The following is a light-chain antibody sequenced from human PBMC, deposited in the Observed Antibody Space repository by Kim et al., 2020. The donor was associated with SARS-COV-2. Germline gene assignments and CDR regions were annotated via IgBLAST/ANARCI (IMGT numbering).Light chain of an antibody. CDR3: SAWDNSLSAWV. Sequence: QAGLTQPPSVSKGLRQTVTLTCTGNNYNVGDQGAAWLQQHQGHPPKLLSFRNNNRPSGISERLSASRSGNTASLTITGLQPEDEADYYCSAWDNSLSAWVFGGGTRLTVL. J-gene: IGLJ3*02. CDR2: RNN. V-gene: IGLV10-54*01. CDR1: NYNVGDQG.